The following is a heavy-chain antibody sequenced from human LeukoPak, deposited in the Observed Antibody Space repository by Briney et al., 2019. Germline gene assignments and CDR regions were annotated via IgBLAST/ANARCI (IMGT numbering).Heavy chain of an antibody. Sequence: ASVKVSCKASGYTFTSYYMHWVRQAPGQGLEWMGIINPSGGSTSYAQKFQGRVTTTRDTSTSTVYMELSSLRSEDTAVYYCAISDSSGYRLDYWGQGTLVTVSS. CDR3: AISDSSGYRLDY. CDR2: INPSGGST. D-gene: IGHD3-22*01. V-gene: IGHV1-46*03. J-gene: IGHJ4*02. CDR1: GYTFTSYY.